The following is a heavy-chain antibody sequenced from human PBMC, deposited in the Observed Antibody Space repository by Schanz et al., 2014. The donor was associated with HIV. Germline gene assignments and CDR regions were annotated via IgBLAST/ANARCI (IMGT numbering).Heavy chain of an antibody. D-gene: IGHD5-18*01. V-gene: IGHV3-7*01. CDR1: GFRFRSYW. CDR3: AKSNGGDTAVVQYYFDY. J-gene: IGHJ4*02. Sequence: DVQLVESGGSLVQPGGSLRLSCAASGFRFRSYWMSWVRQAPGKGLEWAANIKEDGIEKYYVDSVKGRFTISRDNAKNSLYLNMYSLRAEDTAVYFCAKSNGGDTAVVQYYFDYWGQGTLVSVSS. CDR2: IKEDGIEK.